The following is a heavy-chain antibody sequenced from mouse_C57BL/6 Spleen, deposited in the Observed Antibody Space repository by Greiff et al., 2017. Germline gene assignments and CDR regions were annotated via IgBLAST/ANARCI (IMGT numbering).Heavy chain of an antibody. V-gene: IGHV1-64*01. D-gene: IGHD2-4*01. Sequence: QVQLQQPGAELVKPGASVKLSCKASGYTFTSYWMHWVKQRPGQGLEWIGMIHPNSGSTNYNEKFKSKATLTVDKSSSTAYMQLSSLTSDDSAVYYCARRRLDAMDYWGQGTSVTVSS. CDR3: ARRRLDAMDY. J-gene: IGHJ4*01. CDR1: GYTFTSYW. CDR2: IHPNSGST.